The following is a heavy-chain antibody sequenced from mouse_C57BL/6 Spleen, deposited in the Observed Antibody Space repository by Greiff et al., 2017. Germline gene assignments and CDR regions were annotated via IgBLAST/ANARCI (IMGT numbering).Heavy chain of an antibody. CDR2: ISSGGDYI. V-gene: IGHV5-9-1*02. D-gene: IGHD1-1*01. CDR1: GFTFSSYA. J-gene: IGHJ2*01. CDR3: TREGRSSSNFDY. Sequence: DVHLVESGEGLVKPGGSLKLSCAASGFTFSSYAMSWVRQTPEKRLEWVAYISSGGDYIYYADTVKGRFTLSRDNARNPLYLQMSSLNSEDTAMYYCTREGRSSSNFDYWGQGTTLTVSS.